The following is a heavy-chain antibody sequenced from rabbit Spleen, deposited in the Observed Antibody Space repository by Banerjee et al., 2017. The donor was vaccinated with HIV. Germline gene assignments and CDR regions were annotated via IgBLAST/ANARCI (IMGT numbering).Heavy chain of an antibody. CDR3: ARDLTGVIGWNFGW. J-gene: IGHJ4*01. Sequence: ESGGDLVKPGASLTLTCIASGVSFSGNSYMCWVRQAPGKGLEWIACIDTGSSGFTYFASWAKGRFTISKTSSTTVTLQMTSLTAADTATYFCARDLTGVIGWNFGWWGPGTLVTVS. D-gene: IGHD1-1*01. V-gene: IGHV1S40*01. CDR1: GVSFSGNSY. CDR2: IDTGSSGFT.